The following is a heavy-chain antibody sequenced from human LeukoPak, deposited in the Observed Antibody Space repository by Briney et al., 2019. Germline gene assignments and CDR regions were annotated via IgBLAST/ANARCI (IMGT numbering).Heavy chain of an antibody. CDR2: IYSSGST. D-gene: IGHD6-19*01. Sequence: SETLSLTCNVSGGSIRGYYWSWIRQPPGKGLEWIGYIYSSGSTNYNPSLKSRVTMSVDTSKNQFSMNLNSVTAADTAVYYCAKGAGPPWFDPWGQGTLVTVSS. J-gene: IGHJ5*02. CDR3: AKGAGPPWFDP. V-gene: IGHV4-59*08. CDR1: GGSIRGYY.